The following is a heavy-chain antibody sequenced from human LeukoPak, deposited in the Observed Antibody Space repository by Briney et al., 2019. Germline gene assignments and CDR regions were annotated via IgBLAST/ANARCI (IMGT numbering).Heavy chain of an antibody. CDR1: GYTFTGYY. CDR3: ARASGYYYGESKGYFDY. J-gene: IGHJ4*02. CDR2: INPNSGGT. D-gene: IGHD3-22*01. Sequence: GASVKVSCKASGYTFTGYYMHWVRQAPGQGLEWMGWINPNSGGTNYAQKFQGRVTMTRDTSISTAYMELSRLRSDDTAVYYCARASGYYYGESKGYFDYWGQGTLVTVSS. V-gene: IGHV1-2*02.